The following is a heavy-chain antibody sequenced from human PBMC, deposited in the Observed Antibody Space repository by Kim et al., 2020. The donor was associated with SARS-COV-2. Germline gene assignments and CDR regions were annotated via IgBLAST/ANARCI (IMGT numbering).Heavy chain of an antibody. CDR1: GVIFSADW. J-gene: IGHJ3*01. CDR3: SSPTFGVTRSAFGV. D-gene: IGHD3-3*01. Sequence: GGSLRLSCAASGVIFSADWMSWVRQTPGKGLEWVANIKLDGSEGNYVYSVQGRFTITGDNAKNSLYLQMRSLRVEETAIYYCSSPTFGVTRSAFGVGGQGTIVTVSS. V-gene: IGHV3-7*01. CDR2: IKLDGSEG.